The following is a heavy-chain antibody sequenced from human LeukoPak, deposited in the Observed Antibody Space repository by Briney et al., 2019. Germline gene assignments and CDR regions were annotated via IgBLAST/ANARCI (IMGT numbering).Heavy chain of an antibody. CDR2: ISYDGSNK. D-gene: IGHD2-2*02. J-gene: IGHJ6*03. CDR1: GFTFSGHS. V-gene: IGHV3-30*01. Sequence: AGGSLRLSCAASGFTFSGHSMTWVRQAPGKGLEWVAVISYDGSNKYYADSVKGRFTISRGNSKNTLYLQMNSLRAEDTAVYYCARDRWDCSSTSCYTNYYYYMDVWGKGTTVTVSS. CDR3: ARDRWDCSSTSCYTNYYYYMDV.